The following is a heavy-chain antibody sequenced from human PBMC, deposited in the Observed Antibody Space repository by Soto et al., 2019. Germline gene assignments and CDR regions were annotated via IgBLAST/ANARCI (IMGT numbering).Heavy chain of an antibody. CDR1: GGSFSGYY. V-gene: IGHV4-34*01. CDR2: INHSGST. J-gene: IGHJ6*02. CDR3: ASSCLQLWLDSGSYYYYYGMDV. D-gene: IGHD5-18*01. Sequence: PSGTLSLTCDVFGGSFSGYYWSGIRKPPGKGLEWIGEINHSGSTNYNPSLKGRVTISVDTSKNQFSLKLSSVTAADTAVYYCASSCLQLWLDSGSYYYYYGMDVWGQGTTVTVSS.